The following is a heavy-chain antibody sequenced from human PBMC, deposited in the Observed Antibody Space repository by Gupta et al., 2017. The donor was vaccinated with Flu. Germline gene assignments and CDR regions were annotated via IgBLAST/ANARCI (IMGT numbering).Heavy chain of an antibody. CDR1: GCAFRLLA. J-gene: IGHJ3*01. Sequence: EEELMESGGGWVQPGESRRLCCAAHGCAFRLLAMGWVRQAPGKGLVWVSHIKGNVYECYYCESVRGRFTTSRDNSKNTLYLQLNRLRVDDTAVYYCARDFYSQLLDAYDLWGQGTLVTVSS. CDR3: ARDFYSQLLDAYDL. D-gene: IGHD2-21*01. CDR2: IKGNVYEC. V-gene: IGHV3-23*01.